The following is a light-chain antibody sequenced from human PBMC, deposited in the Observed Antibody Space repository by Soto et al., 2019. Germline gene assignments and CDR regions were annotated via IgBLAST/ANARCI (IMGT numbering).Light chain of an antibody. CDR2: RDS. CDR3: QSTDSSGTYVV. J-gene: IGLJ7*01. Sequence: SYELTQPPSMSVSPGQTARITCSGDALPNQYAYWYQQRPGQAPMVIIYRDSRRPSGIPERFSGSTSGTKVTLTISGVQAEDEADYYCQSTDSSGTYVVFGGGTQLTVL. CDR1: ALPNQY. V-gene: IGLV3-25*03.